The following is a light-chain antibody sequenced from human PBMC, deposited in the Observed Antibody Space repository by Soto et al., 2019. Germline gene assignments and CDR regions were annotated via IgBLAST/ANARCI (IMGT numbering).Light chain of an antibody. Sequence: EIVVTQSPATMSFSPEERATLSCRASQSVSSYLAWYQQKPGQAPRLLIYDASNRATGIPARFSGSGSGSDFTLTISSLEPEECADYDCQQRSHCPNNFGQGKRLEIK. J-gene: IGKJ5*01. V-gene: IGKV3-11*01. CDR2: DAS. CDR3: QQRSHCPNN. CDR1: QSVSSY.